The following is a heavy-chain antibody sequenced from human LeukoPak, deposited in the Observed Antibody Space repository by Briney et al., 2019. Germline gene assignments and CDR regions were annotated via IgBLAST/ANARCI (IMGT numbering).Heavy chain of an antibody. CDR3: AREQHDNWFDP. J-gene: IGHJ5*02. Sequence: PSETLSLTCAISGGSISSTNWWSWVRQAPGKGLEWIGRIYTSGSTNYNPSLKSRVTMSVDTSKNQFSLKLSSVTAADTAVYYCAREQHDNWFDPWGQGTLVTVSS. CDR2: IYTSGST. V-gene: IGHV4-4*02. CDR1: GGSISSTNW.